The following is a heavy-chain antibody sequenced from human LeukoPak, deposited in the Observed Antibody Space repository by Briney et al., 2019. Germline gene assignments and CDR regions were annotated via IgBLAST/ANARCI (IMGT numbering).Heavy chain of an antibody. Sequence: GGSLRLSSAASGFTFSSYAMGWVRQAPGGGLEWVSAISGSGGSTYYADSVKGRFTISRDNSKNTLYLQMNSLRAEDTAVYYCAKDYYYDSSFFYYMDVWGKGTTVTVSS. CDR1: GFTFSSYA. CDR3: AKDYYYDSSFFYYMDV. CDR2: ISGSGGST. J-gene: IGHJ6*03. V-gene: IGHV3-23*01. D-gene: IGHD3-22*01.